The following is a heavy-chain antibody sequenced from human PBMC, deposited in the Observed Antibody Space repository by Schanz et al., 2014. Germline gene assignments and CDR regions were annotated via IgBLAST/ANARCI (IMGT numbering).Heavy chain of an antibody. V-gene: IGHV1-46*03. CDR2: INPSSGTT. Sequence: QGQLVQSGAEVKKPGASVKVSCKASGYTFTTYYIHWVRQAPGQGLEWMGRINPSSGTTSIAQNFQGRLTMTRDTSTSTVNMELSSLRSEDTAVYYCARGGFVDTTSFDSWGQGTLVTVSS. CDR3: ARGGFVDTTSFDS. J-gene: IGHJ4*02. D-gene: IGHD1-26*01. CDR1: GYTFTTYY.